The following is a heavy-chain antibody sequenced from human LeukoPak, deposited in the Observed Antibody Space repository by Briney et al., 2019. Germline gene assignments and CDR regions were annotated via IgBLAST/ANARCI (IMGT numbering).Heavy chain of an antibody. V-gene: IGHV1-46*01. CDR2: INPSGGST. CDR1: GYTFTSYY. J-gene: IGHJ4*02. CDR3: ARDARYGSGSYYYSLGY. Sequence: GASVKVSCKASGYTFTSYYMHWVRQAPGQGLEWMGIINPSGGSTSYAQKFQGRVTMTRDTSTSTLYMELSSLRSEDTAVYYRARDARYGSGSYYYSLGYWGQGTLVTVSS. D-gene: IGHD3-10*01.